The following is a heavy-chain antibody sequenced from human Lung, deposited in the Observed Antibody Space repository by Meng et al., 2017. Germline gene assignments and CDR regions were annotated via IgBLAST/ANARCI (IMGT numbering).Heavy chain of an antibody. CDR2: ISVYNVNT. CDR3: ARSPYSSGWPNFDS. Sequence: QVHLVQSGAEVREPRASVKVSCKTSGYPFTNYGISWVRQVPGQGLEWMGWISVYNVNTTYAQKFQGRVTMTTDTSTSTTYMELRSLRSDDTGVYYCARSPYSSGWPNFDSWGQGTLVTVSS. V-gene: IGHV1-18*01. D-gene: IGHD6-19*01. CDR1: GYPFTNYG. J-gene: IGHJ4*02.